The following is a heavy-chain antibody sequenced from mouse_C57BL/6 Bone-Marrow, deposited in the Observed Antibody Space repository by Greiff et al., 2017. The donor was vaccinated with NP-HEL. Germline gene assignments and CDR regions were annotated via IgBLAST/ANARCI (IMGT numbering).Heavy chain of an antibody. V-gene: IGHV1-64*01. Sequence: VQLQQPGAELVKPGASVKLSCKASGYTFTSYWMHWVKQRPGQGLEWIGMIHPNSGSTSYNQKFKGKATLTVDKSSSTAYMELRSLTSEDSAVYYCARGVGRAWCAYWGQGTLVTVSA. CDR1: GYTFTSYW. D-gene: IGHD4-1*01. J-gene: IGHJ3*01. CDR2: IHPNSGST. CDR3: ARGVGRAWCAY.